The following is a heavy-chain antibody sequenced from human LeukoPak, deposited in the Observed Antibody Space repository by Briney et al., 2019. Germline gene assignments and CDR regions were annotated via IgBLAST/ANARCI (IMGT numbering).Heavy chain of an antibody. Sequence: SETLSLTCTVSGGSINNYYWSWIRQPPGKGLEWIAYIYSSGGTNYNPSLKSRVTISVDTSKNQFSLKLTSVTAADTAVYYCARDRHGSGSAHSFDPWGQGILVTVSS. J-gene: IGHJ5*02. CDR2: IYSSGGT. CDR1: GGSINNYY. D-gene: IGHD3-10*01. CDR3: ARDRHGSGSAHSFDP. V-gene: IGHV4-59*01.